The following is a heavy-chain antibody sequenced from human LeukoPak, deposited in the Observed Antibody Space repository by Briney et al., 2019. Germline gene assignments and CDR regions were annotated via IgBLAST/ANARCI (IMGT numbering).Heavy chain of an antibody. Sequence: GGSLTLSCVSSGFTFSAYGMHRVRHSPGKGLEWVALLSYDGTKEYFADSVKGRFTISRDNSKNTLYLQMNSPRADDTAVYYCARDRVATMVAQYYHLGVWGPGTTVTVSS. CDR3: ARDRVATMVAQYYHLGV. CDR1: GFTFSAYG. J-gene: IGHJ6*02. V-gene: IGHV3-33*05. CDR2: LSYDGTKE. D-gene: IGHD2-2*01.